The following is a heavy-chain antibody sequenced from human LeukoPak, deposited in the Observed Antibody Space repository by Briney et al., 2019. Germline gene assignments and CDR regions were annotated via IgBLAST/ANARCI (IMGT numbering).Heavy chain of an antibody. Sequence: GGSLRLSCAASGFTFSSYAMHWVRQAPGKGLEYVSAITTNGSRTYYANSFKGRFTISRDNSTSTLYLQMGSLRTEDMAVYYCARGRLVVTALDYWGQGTLVTVSS. J-gene: IGHJ4*02. CDR2: ITTNGSRT. V-gene: IGHV3-64*01. CDR1: GFTFSSYA. D-gene: IGHD2-21*02. CDR3: ARGRLVVTALDY.